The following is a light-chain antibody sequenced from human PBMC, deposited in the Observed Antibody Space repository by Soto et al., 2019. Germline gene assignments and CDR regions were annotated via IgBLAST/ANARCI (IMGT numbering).Light chain of an antibody. V-gene: IGKV3-11*01. CDR2: DAS. Sequence: EIVLTQSPATLSLSPGERATLSCRASQSVSSYLAWYQQKPGQAPRLLIYDASNRATGIPARFSGSGSGTDFTLTITSLEPEDFAVYYYQHRSNWLAFGGGTKVDIK. CDR3: QHRSNWLA. CDR1: QSVSSY. J-gene: IGKJ4*01.